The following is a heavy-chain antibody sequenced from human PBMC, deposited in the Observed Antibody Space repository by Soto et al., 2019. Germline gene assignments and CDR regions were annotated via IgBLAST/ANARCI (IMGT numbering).Heavy chain of an antibody. CDR3: AKAEGIHSTWSDY. CDR2: ISFDEGNK. V-gene: IGHV3-30*18. D-gene: IGHD1-1*01. CDR1: GFTFSRYA. Sequence: GGSLRLSCAASGFTFSRYAMHWVRQAPGKGLEWVAVISFDEGNKQYADSVKGRFTISRDNSKNTLYVQMNSLRAEDTAVYYCAKAEGIHSTWSDYWGQGTLVTVSS. J-gene: IGHJ4*02.